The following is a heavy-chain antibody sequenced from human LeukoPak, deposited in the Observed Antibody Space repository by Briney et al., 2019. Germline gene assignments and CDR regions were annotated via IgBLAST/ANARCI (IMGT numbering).Heavy chain of an antibody. CDR3: AKVLGGSGWYDTYFVY. D-gene: IGHD6-19*01. CDR2: INGSGFTT. CDR1: GFTFSSYV. V-gene: IGHV3-23*01. Sequence: GGSLRLSCTASGFTFSSYVMSWVRQAPGKGLEWVSTINGSGFTTYYADSVKGRFTVSRDNSRHTLYLQMNSLRADDTAVYYCAKVLGGSGWYDTYFVYWGGGTLLSLPS. J-gene: IGHJ4*02.